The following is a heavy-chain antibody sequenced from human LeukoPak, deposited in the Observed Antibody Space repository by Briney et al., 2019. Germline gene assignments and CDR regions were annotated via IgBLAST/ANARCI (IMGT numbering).Heavy chain of an antibody. Sequence: PSQTLSLTCAVSGDSISYESYYWNWLRQAPGKGREWIGNIYRGRTRLNPSLTSRVAISVDMSKSQVSLSLTSVTAADTAIYYCAGEGEYGDSYSWGQGALVIVSA. CDR1: GDSISYESYY. J-gene: IGHJ5*02. D-gene: IGHD2-21*01. V-gene: IGHV4-30-2*01. CDR3: AGEGEYGDSYS. CDR2: IYRGRT.